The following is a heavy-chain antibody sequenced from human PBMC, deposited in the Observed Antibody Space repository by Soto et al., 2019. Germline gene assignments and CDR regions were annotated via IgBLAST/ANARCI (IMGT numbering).Heavy chain of an antibody. D-gene: IGHD3-16*01. J-gene: IGHJ4*02. CDR2: IYSDGTT. CDR3: AKTPGVITVITSFDH. CDR1: GFTVSSDY. V-gene: IGHV3-53*01. Sequence: GGSLRLSCAASGFTVSSDYMNWVRQAPGKGLEWVSIIYSDGTTSYADSVKGRFTISRDNFKNTLHLQMNSLRAEDTAVYYCAKTPGVITVITSFDHWGQGTPVTVSS.